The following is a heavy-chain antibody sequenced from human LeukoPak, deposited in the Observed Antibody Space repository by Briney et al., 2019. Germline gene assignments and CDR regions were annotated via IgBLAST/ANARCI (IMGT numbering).Heavy chain of an antibody. V-gene: IGHV1-46*01. D-gene: IGHD3-10*01. CDR3: ARGRMVRGVIINYFDY. J-gene: IGHJ4*02. Sequence: GASVKVSCKASGYTFTSYYMHWVRQAPGQGLEWMGIINPSGGSTSYAQKFQGRVTMTRDTSTSTVYMEVSSLRSEDTAVYYCARGRMVRGVIINYFDYWGQGTLVTVSS. CDR2: INPSGGST. CDR1: GYTFTSYY.